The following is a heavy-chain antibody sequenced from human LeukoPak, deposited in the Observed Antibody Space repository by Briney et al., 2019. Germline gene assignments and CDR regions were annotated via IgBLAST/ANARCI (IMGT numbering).Heavy chain of an antibody. CDR1: GCTFTGYY. V-gene: IGHV1-2*02. Sequence: ASVKVSCKASGCTFTGYYINWVRQAPGQGLEWMGWINPNSGGTNYAQKFQGRVTMTSDTSISTAYMELSSLRSDDTAVYYCARKSAARSTSEFDCWGQGTLVTVSS. D-gene: IGHD2-2*01. CDR3: ARKSAARSTSEFDC. J-gene: IGHJ4*02. CDR2: INPNSGGT.